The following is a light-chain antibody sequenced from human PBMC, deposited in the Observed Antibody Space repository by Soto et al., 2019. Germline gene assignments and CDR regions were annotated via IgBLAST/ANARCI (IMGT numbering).Light chain of an antibody. J-gene: IGKJ4*01. CDR2: AAS. CDR3: QKYNSAPPLT. Sequence: DIQMTQSPSSLSASIGDRVTITCRASQGISNYLAWYQQKPGKVPKLLIYAASTLQSGVPSRFSGSGSGTDFTLTISSLQPEDVATYYCQKYNSAPPLTFGGGTKVEIK. CDR1: QGISNY. V-gene: IGKV1-27*01.